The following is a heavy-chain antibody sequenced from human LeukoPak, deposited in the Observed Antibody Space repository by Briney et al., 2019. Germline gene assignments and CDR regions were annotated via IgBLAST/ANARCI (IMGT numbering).Heavy chain of an antibody. D-gene: IGHD6-19*01. J-gene: IGHJ4*02. V-gene: IGHV1-18*04. CDR2: ISAYNGNT. CDR1: GYTFTSYY. Sequence: GASVKVSCKASGYTFTSYYMHWVRQAPGQGLEWMGWISAYNGNTNYAQKLQGRVTMTTDTSTSTAYMELRSLRSDDTAVYYCARDRSVLAVAGRGVDYWGQGTLVTVSS. CDR3: ARDRSVLAVAGRGVDY.